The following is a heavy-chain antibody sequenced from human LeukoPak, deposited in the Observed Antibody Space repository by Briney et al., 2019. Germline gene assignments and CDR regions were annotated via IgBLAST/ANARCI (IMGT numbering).Heavy chain of an antibody. CDR1: GYSFTSYG. J-gene: IGHJ3*02. Sequence: ASVKVSCKASGYSFTSYGISWVRQAPGQGLEWMGWISAYNGNTNYAQKLQGRVTMTTDTSTSTAYMELRSLRSDDTAVYYCARENMVRGVIMRSENAFDIWGRGTMVTVSS. D-gene: IGHD3-10*01. V-gene: IGHV1-18*01. CDR2: ISAYNGNT. CDR3: ARENMVRGVIMRSENAFDI.